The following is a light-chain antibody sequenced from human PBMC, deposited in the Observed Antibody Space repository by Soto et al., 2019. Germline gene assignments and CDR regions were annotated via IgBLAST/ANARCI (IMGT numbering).Light chain of an antibody. CDR3: CSYATTHTFFV. Sequence: QSALTQPRSMSGSPGQSVTMSCTGTGSDVGAYNYVSWYQQHPGKAPKLMIFDVTKRPSGVPDRFSGSKSGNTTSLTISGLQAEDEADYYCCSYATTHTFFVFGTGTKVTVL. J-gene: IGLJ1*01. V-gene: IGLV2-11*01. CDR2: DVT. CDR1: GSDVGAYNY.